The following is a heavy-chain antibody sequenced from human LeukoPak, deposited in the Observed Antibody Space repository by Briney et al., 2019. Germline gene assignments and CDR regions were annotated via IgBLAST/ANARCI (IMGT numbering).Heavy chain of an antibody. D-gene: IGHD4-17*01. CDR3: ARDLGTRGLPHFDY. Sequence: GGSLRLSCAAAGFTFSSYAMHWVRQAAGKGLEWVAVISYDGSNKYYADSVKGRFTISRDNSKNTLYLQMNSLRAEDTAVYYCARDLGTRGLPHFDYRGQGTLVTVSS. CDR1: GFTFSSYA. CDR2: ISYDGSNK. V-gene: IGHV3-30*04. J-gene: IGHJ4*02.